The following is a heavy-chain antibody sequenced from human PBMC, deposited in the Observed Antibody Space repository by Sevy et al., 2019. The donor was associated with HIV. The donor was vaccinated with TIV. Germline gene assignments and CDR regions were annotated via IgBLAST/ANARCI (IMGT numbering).Heavy chain of an antibody. CDR3: ITQPPLERWLQIPGF. CDR2: IKGKIDGGTT. V-gene: IGHV3-15*01. CDR1: GFTFSDAW. D-gene: IGHD5-12*01. J-gene: IGHJ4*02. Sequence: GGSLRLSCAASGFTFSDAWMSWVRQDLGKGLEWVGRIKGKIDGGTTDYAAPVKGRFTNSRDDSKNTLYLQMNSLKTEDTAVYYCITQPPLERWLQIPGFWGQGTLVTVSS.